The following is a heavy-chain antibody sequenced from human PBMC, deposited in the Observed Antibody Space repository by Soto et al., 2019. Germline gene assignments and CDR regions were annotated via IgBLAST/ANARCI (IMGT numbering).Heavy chain of an antibody. J-gene: IGHJ6*02. D-gene: IGHD2-21*01. V-gene: IGHV1-46*01. CDR2: INPNNGAT. CDR3: ASRVLCDMDV. CDR1: GDTFTPNY. Sequence: QEQLVQSGAEVKEPGASLTVSCKASGDTFTPNYLHWVRQAPGQGLEWMGRINPNNGATLYAQELQGRLILTTDTSTSTVYMDLNSVKSGASAVYYCASRVLCDMDVWGQGTTVTVSS.